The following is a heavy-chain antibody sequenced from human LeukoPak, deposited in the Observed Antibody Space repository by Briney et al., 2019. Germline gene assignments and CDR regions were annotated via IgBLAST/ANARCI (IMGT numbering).Heavy chain of an antibody. D-gene: IGHD6-13*01. CDR1: GYTFTSYA. V-gene: IGHV7-4-1*02. Sequence: ASVKVSCKASGYTFTSYAMNWVRQAPGQGLEWMGWINTNTGNPTYAQGFTGRFVFSLDTSVSTAYLQISSLKAEDTAVYYCASTGEASSWYYYYGMDVWGQETTVTVSS. CDR2: INTNTGNP. J-gene: IGHJ6*02. CDR3: ASTGEASSWYYYYGMDV.